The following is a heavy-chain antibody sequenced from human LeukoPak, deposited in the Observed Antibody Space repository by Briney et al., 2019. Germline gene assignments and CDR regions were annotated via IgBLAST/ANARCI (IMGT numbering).Heavy chain of an antibody. Sequence: GGSLRLSCAASGFTFSVIAVHWVRQAPGKGLEWVAVISYDGSNKYYADSVKGRFTISRDNSKNTLYLQMNSLRAEDTAVYYCAKDSSSWYRYFDYWGQGTLVTVSS. D-gene: IGHD6-13*01. J-gene: IGHJ4*02. V-gene: IGHV3-30*04. CDR3: AKDSSSWYRYFDY. CDR2: ISYDGSNK. CDR1: GFTFSVIA.